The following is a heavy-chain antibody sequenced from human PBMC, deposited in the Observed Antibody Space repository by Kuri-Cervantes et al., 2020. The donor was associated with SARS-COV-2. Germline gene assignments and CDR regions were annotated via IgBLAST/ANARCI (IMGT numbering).Heavy chain of an antibody. CDR2: INPDGSYT. CDR1: GFTFSGHR. J-gene: IGHJ4*02. CDR3: VRDGEHWNFDY. Sequence: GESLKISCAASGFTFSGHRIHWVRQAPGKGLGWVSRINPDGSYTNNAASVKGRFTLSRDNAKNMLFLQMNRLRAEDTVVYYCVRDGEHWNFDYWGQGTLVTVSS. D-gene: IGHD1-1*01. V-gene: IGHV3-74*01.